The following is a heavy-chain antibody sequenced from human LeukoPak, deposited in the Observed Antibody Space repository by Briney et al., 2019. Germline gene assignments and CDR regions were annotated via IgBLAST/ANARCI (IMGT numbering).Heavy chain of an antibody. CDR1: GGSISSYY. Sequence: SETLSLTCTVSGGSISSYYWSWIRQPAGKGLEWIGRIYTSGSTNYNPSLKSRVTMSVDTSKNQFSLKLSSVTAADTAVYYCARVLSTVTTPAGRHFDPWGQGTLVTVSS. J-gene: IGHJ5*02. CDR2: IYTSGST. V-gene: IGHV4-4*07. D-gene: IGHD4-17*01. CDR3: ARVLSTVTTPAGRHFDP.